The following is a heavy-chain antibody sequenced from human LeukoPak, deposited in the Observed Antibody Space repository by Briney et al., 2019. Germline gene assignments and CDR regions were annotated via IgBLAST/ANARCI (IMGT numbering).Heavy chain of an antibody. CDR2: ISNSGSYT. J-gene: IGHJ4*02. CDR3: ARDTQAATDGHLDY. D-gene: IGHD2-15*01. CDR1: GFTFSHHY. Sequence: PGGSLRLSCAASGFTFSHHYMSWIRQAPGKGLEWVAYISNSGSYTKYADSVKGRFTISRDNGKNSLYLQMNSLRAEDTALYYCARDTQAATDGHLDYWGQGSLVTVSS. V-gene: IGHV3-11*05.